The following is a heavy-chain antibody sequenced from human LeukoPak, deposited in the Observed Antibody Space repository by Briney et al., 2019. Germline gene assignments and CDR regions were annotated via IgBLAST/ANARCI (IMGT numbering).Heavy chain of an antibody. CDR1: GGSISSGGHY. CDR2: IYYSGST. J-gene: IGHJ3*02. V-gene: IGHV4-31*03. CDR3: ARASRIWAFDI. Sequence: SETLSLTCTVSGGSISSGGHYWSWIRQHPGKGLEWIGYIYYSGSTYYNPSLKSRVTISVDTSKNQFSLKLSSVTAADTAVYYCARASRIWAFDIWGQGTMVTVSS. D-gene: IGHD2-15*01.